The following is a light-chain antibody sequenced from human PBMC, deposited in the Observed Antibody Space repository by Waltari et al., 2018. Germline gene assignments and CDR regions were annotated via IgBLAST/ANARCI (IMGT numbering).Light chain of an antibody. CDR1: QSVLSN. CDR3: QQYNKWPPIT. V-gene: IGKV3-15*01. Sequence: EIVMTQSPATLSLSPGERATLSCRASQSVLSNVAWYQQKPGQSPRLLIYGASTRATGISARFSGGGSGTEFTLTISSLQSEDSAVYYCQQYNKWPPITFGQGTRLEIK. CDR2: GAS. J-gene: IGKJ5*01.